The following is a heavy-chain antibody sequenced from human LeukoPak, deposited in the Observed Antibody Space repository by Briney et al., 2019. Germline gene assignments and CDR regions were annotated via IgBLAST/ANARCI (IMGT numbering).Heavy chain of an antibody. Sequence: GGSLRLSCAASGFTFSSYAMHWVRQAPGKGLEWVAVIWYDGSNKYYADSVKGRFTISRDNSKNTLYLQMNSLRAEDTAVYYCARGLASYYYGSGRPTPLDYWGQGTLVTVSS. CDR1: GFTFSSYA. CDR3: ARGLASYYYGSGRPTPLDY. D-gene: IGHD3-10*01. J-gene: IGHJ4*02. V-gene: IGHV3-33*08. CDR2: IWYDGSNK.